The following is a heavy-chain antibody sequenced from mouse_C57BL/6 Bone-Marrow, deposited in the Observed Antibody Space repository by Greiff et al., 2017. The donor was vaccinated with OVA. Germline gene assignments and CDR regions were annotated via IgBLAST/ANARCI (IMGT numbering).Heavy chain of an antibody. CDR2: INPYNGGT. Sequence: VQLQQSGPVLVKPGASVKMSCKASGYTFTDYYMNWVKQSHGKSLEWIGVINPYNGGTSYNQKFKGKATLTVAKSSSPAYMELNSLTYVDSAVYDCARSRICYYGAWFAFWGRGTLVTVSA. CDR3: ARSRICYYGAWFAF. D-gene: IGHD1-1*01. V-gene: IGHV1-19*01. CDR1: GYTFTDYY. J-gene: IGHJ3*01.